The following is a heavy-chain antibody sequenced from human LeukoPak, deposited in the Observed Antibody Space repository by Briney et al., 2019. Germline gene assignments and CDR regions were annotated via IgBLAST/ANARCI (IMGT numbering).Heavy chain of an antibody. V-gene: IGHV4-59*01. CDR1: GGSISSYY. J-gene: IGHJ4*02. D-gene: IGHD3-3*01. Sequence: TSETLSLTCSVSGGSISSYYWNWIRQPPGKGLEWIGYIYYSGSTNYNPSLKSRVTMSVDTSKNQFSLNLSSVTAADTAVYYCARSYDFWSDYYFVYWGQGTLVTVSS. CDR2: IYYSGST. CDR3: ARSYDFWSDYYFVY.